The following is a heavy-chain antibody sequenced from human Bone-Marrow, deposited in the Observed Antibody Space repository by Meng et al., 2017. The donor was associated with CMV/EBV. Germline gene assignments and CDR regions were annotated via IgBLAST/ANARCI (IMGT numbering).Heavy chain of an antibody. Sequence: SETLSLTCAVSGGSISSTNSYWAWIRQSPGKGLEWIGSIYYSGTTYYRPSLKSRVTISVDTSKNQFSLKLSSVTAADTAVYYCARGARRITMVRGKIDYWGQGTLVTVSS. CDR3: ARGARRITMVRGKIDY. J-gene: IGHJ4*02. D-gene: IGHD3-10*01. CDR2: IYYSGTT. V-gene: IGHV4-39*07. CDR1: GGSISSTNSY.